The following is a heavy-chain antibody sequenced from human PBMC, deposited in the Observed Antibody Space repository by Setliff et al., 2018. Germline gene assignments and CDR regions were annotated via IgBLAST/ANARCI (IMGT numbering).Heavy chain of an antibody. Sequence: SETLSLTCSVSGGSISSGSDYWTWIRQPAGKGLEWIGHIYTSGSTNYNPSLKSRVTISVDASKNQLSLNLRSVTAADTAVYYCARAISGWYSAHYYYMDVWGNGTTVTVSS. CDR1: GGSISSGSDY. J-gene: IGHJ6*03. V-gene: IGHV4-61*09. CDR2: IYTSGST. CDR3: ARAISGWYSAHYYYMDV. D-gene: IGHD6-19*01.